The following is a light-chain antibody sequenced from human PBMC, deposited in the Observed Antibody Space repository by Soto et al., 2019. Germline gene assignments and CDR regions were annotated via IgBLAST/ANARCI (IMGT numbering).Light chain of an antibody. J-gene: IGLJ1*01. CDR3: QVWDSSSDLQNV. V-gene: IGLV3-21*02. CDR1: NIGSKS. Sequence: SYELTQPPSVSVAPGQTARITCGGNNIGSKSVHWYQQKPGQAPVLVVYDDSGRPSGIPERFSGSNSGNTATLTISRVEAGDEADYYCQVWDSSSDLQNVFGTGTKVTVL. CDR2: DDS.